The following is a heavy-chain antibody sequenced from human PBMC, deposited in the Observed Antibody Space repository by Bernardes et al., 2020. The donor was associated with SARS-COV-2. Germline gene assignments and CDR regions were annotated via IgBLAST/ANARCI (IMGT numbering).Heavy chain of an antibody. D-gene: IGHD3-16*02. Sequence: SETLSLTCTVSGGSLSSFYWSWIRQSPGKGLEWIGYIYRSGTTDSNPSLKSRVTISVDTSNNQFSLRLSSMTPADTGVYYCARGGRVISLPNYYYGMDVWGQGTTVTVSS. CDR1: GGSLSSFY. J-gene: IGHJ6*02. CDR2: IYRSGTT. CDR3: ARGGRVISLPNYYYGMDV. V-gene: IGHV4-59*12.